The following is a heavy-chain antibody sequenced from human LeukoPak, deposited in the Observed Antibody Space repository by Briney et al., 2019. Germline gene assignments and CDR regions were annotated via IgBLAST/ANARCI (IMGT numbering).Heavy chain of an antibody. CDR1: GFTFSSYG. CDR3: TTSLGGSGRPNWFDP. Sequence: GGSLRLSCAASGFTFSSYGMHWVRQASGKGLEWVGRIRSKANSYATAYAASVKGRFTISRDDSKNTAYLQMNSLKTEDTAVYYCTTSLGGSGRPNWFDPWGQGTLVTVSS. J-gene: IGHJ5*02. V-gene: IGHV3-73*01. D-gene: IGHD7-27*01. CDR2: IRSKANSYAT.